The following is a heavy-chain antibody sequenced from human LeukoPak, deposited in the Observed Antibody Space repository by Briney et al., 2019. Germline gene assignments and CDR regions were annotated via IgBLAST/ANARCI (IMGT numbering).Heavy chain of an antibody. CDR2: ISGVNT. D-gene: IGHD2-8*01. J-gene: IGHJ4*02. V-gene: IGHV3-23*01. CDR1: EFAFSNYA. Sequence: GGSLRLSCATSEFAFSNYAMSWLRQAPGKGLEWVSGISGVNTYYADSVKGRFTISRDNSKNVLYVQMNRLRVEDTAVYFCAKDVCTSPRCLLYSDSWGQGTLVTVSS. CDR3: AKDVCTSPRCLLYSDS.